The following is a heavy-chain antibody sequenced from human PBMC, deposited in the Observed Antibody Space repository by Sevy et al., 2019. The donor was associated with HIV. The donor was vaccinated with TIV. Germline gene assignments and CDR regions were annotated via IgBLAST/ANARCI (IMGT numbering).Heavy chain of an antibody. CDR2: IWYDGTNK. CDR3: AREDIRVAGIGYYFHS. Sequence: GGSLRLSCAASGFSISGYGMHWVRQAPGKGLEWVAVIWYDGTNKEYADSVKGRFTISRDNSKNTLYLQMNSQRAEDTAVYYCAREDIRVAGIGYYFHSWGQGTLVTVSS. CDR1: GFSISGYG. J-gene: IGHJ4*02. D-gene: IGHD6-19*01. V-gene: IGHV3-33*01.